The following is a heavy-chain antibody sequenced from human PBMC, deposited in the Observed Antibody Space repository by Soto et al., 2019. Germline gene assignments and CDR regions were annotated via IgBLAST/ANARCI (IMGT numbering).Heavy chain of an antibody. D-gene: IGHD2-2*01. J-gene: IGHJ3*02. CDR2: IYHSGST. Sequence: PSETLSLTCAVSSGSISSSNWWSWVRQPPGKGLEWIGEIYHSGSTNYNPSLKSRVTISVDKSKNQFSLKLSSVTAADTAVYYCARVGCSSTSCPYAFDIWGQGTMVTVSS. V-gene: IGHV4-4*02. CDR3: ARVGCSSTSCPYAFDI. CDR1: SGSISSSNW.